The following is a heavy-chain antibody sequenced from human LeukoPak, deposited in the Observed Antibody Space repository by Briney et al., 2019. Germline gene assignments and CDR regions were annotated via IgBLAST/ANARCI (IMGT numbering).Heavy chain of an antibody. CDR2: IYYSGST. D-gene: IGHD3-10*01. V-gene: IGHV4-59*12. Sequence: SETLSPTCSVSGGSISSYYWSWIRQPPGKGLEWIGYIYYSGSTYYNPSLKSRVTISVDTSKNQFSLKLSSVTAADTAVYYCARNGVRGVTNFDYWGQGTLVTVSS. J-gene: IGHJ4*02. CDR3: ARNGVRGVTNFDY. CDR1: GGSISSYY.